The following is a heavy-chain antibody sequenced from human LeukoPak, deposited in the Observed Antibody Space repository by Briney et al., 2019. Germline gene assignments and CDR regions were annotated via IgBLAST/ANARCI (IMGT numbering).Heavy chain of an antibody. CDR2: IKQDGSEK. CDR3: ARVTRWLQPYYYFDY. J-gene: IGHJ4*02. Sequence: GGSLRLSCAASGFTFSSYWMSWVRQAPGKGLEWVANIKQDGSEKYYVDSVKGRFTISRDNAKNSLYLQMNSLRAEDTAVYYCARVTRWLQPYYYFDYWGQGTLVTVSS. CDR1: GFTFSSYW. V-gene: IGHV3-7*01. D-gene: IGHD5-12*01.